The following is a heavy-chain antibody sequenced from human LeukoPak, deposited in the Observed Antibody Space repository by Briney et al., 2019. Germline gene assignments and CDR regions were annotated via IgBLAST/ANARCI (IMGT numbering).Heavy chain of an antibody. Sequence: ASVKVSCKASGYTFTSYGISWVRQAPGQGLEWMGWINPNSGGTNYAQKFQGRVTMTRDTSISTAYMELSRLRSDDTAVYYCASCGSGYSYGYFDYWGQGTLVTVSS. CDR2: INPNSGGT. CDR1: GYTFTSYG. J-gene: IGHJ4*02. CDR3: ASCGSGYSYGYFDY. V-gene: IGHV1-2*02. D-gene: IGHD5-18*01.